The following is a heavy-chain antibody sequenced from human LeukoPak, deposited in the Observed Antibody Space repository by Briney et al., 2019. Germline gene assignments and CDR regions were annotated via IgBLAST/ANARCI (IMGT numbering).Heavy chain of an antibody. CDR1: GFTFSSYS. Sequence: GGSLRLSCAASGFTFSSYSMNWVRQAPGKGLEWVANIKKDGSENYYVDSVKGRFTISRDNAKKSLYLQMKSLRAEDTAVYYCARHLSGVTGYSYGRGIDYWGQGTLVTVSS. V-gene: IGHV3-7*01. D-gene: IGHD5-18*01. CDR3: ARHLSGVTGYSYGRGIDY. CDR2: IKKDGSEN. J-gene: IGHJ4*02.